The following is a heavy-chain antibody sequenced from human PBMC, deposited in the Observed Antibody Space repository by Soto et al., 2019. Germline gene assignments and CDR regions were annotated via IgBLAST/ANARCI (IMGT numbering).Heavy chain of an antibody. J-gene: IGHJ4*02. CDR2: ISGSGGST. CDR3: AKLTRPEYAGFDY. Sequence: EVQLLESGGGLVQPGGSLRLSCAASGFTFSSYAMGWVRQAPGKGLEWVSTISGSGGSTHYADSVKGRFTFSRDNSKNTLYLQMNSLRAEDTAVYYCAKLTRPEYAGFDYWGQGTLVTVSS. CDR1: GFTFSSYA. D-gene: IGHD1-20*01. V-gene: IGHV3-23*01.